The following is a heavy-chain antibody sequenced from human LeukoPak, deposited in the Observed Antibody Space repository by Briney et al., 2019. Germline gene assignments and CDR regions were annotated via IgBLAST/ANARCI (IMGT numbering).Heavy chain of an antibody. J-gene: IGHJ4*02. CDR2: ISAYNGNT. Sequence: ASVKVSCKASGYTFTSYGISWVRQAPGQGLEWMGWISAYNGNTNYAQKLQGRVTMTTDTSTSTAYMELRSLRSDDTAVYYCARDTSEYYYDSSGYYYWGQGPLVTVSS. CDR3: ARDTSEYYYDSSGYYY. CDR1: GYTFTSYG. V-gene: IGHV1-18*01. D-gene: IGHD3-22*01.